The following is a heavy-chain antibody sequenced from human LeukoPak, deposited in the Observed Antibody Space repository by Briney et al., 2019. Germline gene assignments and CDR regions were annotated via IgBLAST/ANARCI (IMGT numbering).Heavy chain of an antibody. V-gene: IGHV3-30*02. D-gene: IGHD2-2*01. CDR1: TLTLSSYD. J-gene: IGHJ4*02. CDR3: VKDHGVPAAFVPGY. CDR2: IRFDGSIK. Sequence: QSGGSLTLSCAASTLTLSSYDMHCVRHTPGKGLEWVSFIRFDGSIKYYGDSVKGRFTISRDNSKNTLDLQMNSLRADDTAVYYCVKDHGVPAAFVPGYWGQGTLVTVSS.